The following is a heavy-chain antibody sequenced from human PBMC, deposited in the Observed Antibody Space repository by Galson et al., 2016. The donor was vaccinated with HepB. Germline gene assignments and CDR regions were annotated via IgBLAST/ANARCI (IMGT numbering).Heavy chain of an antibody. V-gene: IGHV3-74*01. J-gene: IGHJ5*02. CDR2: INSDGSST. CDR1: GFTFSSYW. CDR3: ASSVAAAGNWFDP. Sequence: SLRLSCAASGFTFSSYWMHWVRQAPGKGLVWVSRINSDGSSTSYADSVKGRFTISRDNAKNTLCLQMNSLRAEDTAVYYCASSVAAAGNWFDPWGQGTLVTVSS. D-gene: IGHD6-13*01.